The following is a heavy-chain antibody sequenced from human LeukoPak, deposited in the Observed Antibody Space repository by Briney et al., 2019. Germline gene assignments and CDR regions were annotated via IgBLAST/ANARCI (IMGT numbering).Heavy chain of an antibody. D-gene: IGHD2-21*01. J-gene: IGHJ4*02. Sequence: KFQGRVTITRDTSASTAYMELSSLRSEDTAMYYCARTVTRLWYFDYWGQGTLVTVSS. CDR3: ARTVTRLWYFDY. V-gene: IGHV1-3*01.